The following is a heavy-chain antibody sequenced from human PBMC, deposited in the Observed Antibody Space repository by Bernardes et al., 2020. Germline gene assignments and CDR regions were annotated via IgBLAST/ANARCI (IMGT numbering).Heavy chain of an antibody. J-gene: IGHJ5*02. Sequence: TLCLTCTVSGGSMSSGTYYWTWIRQHPGKGLEWIGYTYYSGSTYYNPSLKSRVSISVDTSKNQFSLKLSSVTAADTAVYYCARDRGDYHRFFDPWGQGALVTVSS. CDR2: TYYSGST. CDR1: GGSMSSGTYY. CDR3: ARDRGDYHRFFDP. V-gene: IGHV4-31*03. D-gene: IGHD4-17*01.